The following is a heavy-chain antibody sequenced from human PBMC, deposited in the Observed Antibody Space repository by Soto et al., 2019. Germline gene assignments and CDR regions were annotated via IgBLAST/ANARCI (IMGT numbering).Heavy chain of an antibody. D-gene: IGHD2-15*01. V-gene: IGHV3-7*01. CDR3: YSSGGY. CDR2: TKEDGSDE. Sequence: EVQLVESGGGLVQPGGSLRLSCAVSGFSVSHYWMSWVRQAPGKGLEWVANTKEDGSDEYYVDSVEGRFTISRDNAKNSLYLQMNSLRAEYTAVYYCYSSGGYWGQGTLVTVSS. J-gene: IGHJ4*02. CDR1: GFSVSHYW.